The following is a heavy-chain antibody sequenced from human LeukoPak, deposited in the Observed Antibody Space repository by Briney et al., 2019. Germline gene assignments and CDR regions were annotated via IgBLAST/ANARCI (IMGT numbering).Heavy chain of an antibody. CDR3: ARGGGSGYVSYYYYGMDV. V-gene: IGHV1-18*04. J-gene: IGHJ6*04. CDR2: ISAYNGNT. CDR1: GYTFTSYG. D-gene: IGHD5-12*01. Sequence: GASVKVSCKASGYTFTSYGISWVRQAPGQGLEWMGWISAYNGNTNYAQKLQGRVTMTTDTSTGTAYMELRSLRSDDTAVYYCARGGGSGYVSYYYYGMDVWGKGTTVTVSS.